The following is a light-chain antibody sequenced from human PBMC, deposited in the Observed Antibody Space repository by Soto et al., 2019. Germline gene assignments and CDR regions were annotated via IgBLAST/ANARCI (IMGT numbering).Light chain of an antibody. CDR2: GAS. CDR3: QQYHNWPPIT. V-gene: IGKV3-15*01. J-gene: IGKJ5*01. Sequence: VLTQSPYTLFASVGEGVTISCRASQSVSSHLAWYQHKPGQAPRLLIYGASTRASGIPARFSGSGSETDFTLTISSLQSEDSAVYYCQQYHNWPPITFGQGTRLEIK. CDR1: QSVSSH.